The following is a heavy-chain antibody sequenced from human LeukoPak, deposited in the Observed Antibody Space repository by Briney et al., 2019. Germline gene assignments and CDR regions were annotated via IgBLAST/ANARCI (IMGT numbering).Heavy chain of an antibody. D-gene: IGHD6-13*01. V-gene: IGHV3-7*01. CDR3: ARDGTAPGLYFDV. CDR2: INQNGGET. CDR1: GFTFRDFW. Sequence: GGSLRLSCAVSGFTFRDFWMNWVRRSPGKGLEWVASINQNGGETSYVDSVKGRFTISRDNPKNSLYLQMSSLRAEDTAVYYCARDGTAPGLYFDVWGQGTLVTVSS. J-gene: IGHJ4*01.